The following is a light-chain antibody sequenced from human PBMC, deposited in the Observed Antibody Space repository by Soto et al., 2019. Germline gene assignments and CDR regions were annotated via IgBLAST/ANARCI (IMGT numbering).Light chain of an antibody. CDR2: NNN. Sequence: QSVLTQPPSASGTPGQRVTISCSGSYSNFGSNIVNWYQHFPGTAPKLLIYNNNNRPSGVPVRFSASKSGTSVSLSISGLQSEDEAIYYCASWDDSLNDVLFGGGTKVTVL. V-gene: IGLV1-44*01. CDR1: YSNFGSNI. J-gene: IGLJ2*01. CDR3: ASWDDSLNDVL.